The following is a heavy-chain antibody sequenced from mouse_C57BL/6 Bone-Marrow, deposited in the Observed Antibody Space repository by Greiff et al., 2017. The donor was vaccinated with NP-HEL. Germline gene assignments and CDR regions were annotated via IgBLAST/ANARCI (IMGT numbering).Heavy chain of an antibody. J-gene: IGHJ4*01. CDR3: ARYYYGSSPYYAMDY. D-gene: IGHD1-1*01. CDR1: GFTFTDYY. Sequence: EVKLVESGGGLVQPRGSLSLSCAASGFTFTDYYMSWVRQPPGKALEWLGFIRNKANGYTTEYSASVKGRFTISRDNSQSILYLQMNALRAEGSATYYCARYYYGSSPYYAMDYWGQGTSVTVSS. V-gene: IGHV7-3*01. CDR2: IRNKANGYTT.